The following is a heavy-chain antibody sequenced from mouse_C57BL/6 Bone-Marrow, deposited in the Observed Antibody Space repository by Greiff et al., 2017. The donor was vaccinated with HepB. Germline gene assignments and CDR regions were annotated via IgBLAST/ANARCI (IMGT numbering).Heavy chain of an antibody. CDR2: ISSGGSYT. CDR3: ASHYGNYDY. Sequence: EVQLVESGGDLVKPGGSLKLSCAASGFTFSSYGMSWVRQTPDKRLEWVATISSGGSYTYYPDSVKGRFTISRDNAKNTLYLQMSSLKSEDTAMYYCASHYGNYDYWGQGTTLTVSS. J-gene: IGHJ2*01. D-gene: IGHD2-1*01. CDR1: GFTFSSYG. V-gene: IGHV5-6*01.